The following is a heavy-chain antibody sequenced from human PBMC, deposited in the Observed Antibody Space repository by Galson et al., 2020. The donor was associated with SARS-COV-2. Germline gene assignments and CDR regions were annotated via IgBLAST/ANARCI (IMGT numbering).Heavy chain of an antibody. J-gene: IGHJ4*02. CDR3: ARGSSRIVGATTFDY. D-gene: IGHD1-26*01. Sequence: GGSLRLSCAASGFTFSSYAMHWVRQAPGKGLEYVSAISSNGGSTYYANSVKGRFTISRDNSKNTLYLQMGSLRAEDMAVYYCARGSSRIVGATTFDYWGQGTLVTVSS. CDR1: GFTFSSYA. CDR2: ISSNGGST. V-gene: IGHV3-64*01.